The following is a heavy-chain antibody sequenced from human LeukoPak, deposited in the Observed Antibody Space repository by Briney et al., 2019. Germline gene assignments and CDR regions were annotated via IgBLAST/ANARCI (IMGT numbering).Heavy chain of an antibody. CDR2: INPSGGST. CDR1: GYTFTSYY. J-gene: IGHJ5*02. Sequence: GASVKVSCKASGYTFTSYYMHWVRQAPGQGLEWMGIINPSGGSTSYAQKFQGRVTMTRDTSTSTVYMELSSLRSEDTAVYYCARARPYSSGLKRGWFDPWGQGTLVTVSS. D-gene: IGHD6-19*01. CDR3: ARARPYSSGLKRGWFDP. V-gene: IGHV1-46*01.